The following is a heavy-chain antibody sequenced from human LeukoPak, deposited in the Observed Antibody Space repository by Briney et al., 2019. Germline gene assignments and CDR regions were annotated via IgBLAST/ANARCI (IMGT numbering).Heavy chain of an antibody. J-gene: IGHJ4*02. CDR1: GYTFTGYY. V-gene: IGHV1-2*02. CDR2: INPNSGGT. D-gene: IGHD6-13*01. Sequence: ASVKVSCKASGYTFTGYYMHWVRQAPGQGLEWMGWINPNSGGTNYAQKFQGRVTMTRGTSISTAYMELSRLRSDDTAVYYCAVTEGIATPFDYWGQGTLVTVSS. CDR3: AVTEGIATPFDY.